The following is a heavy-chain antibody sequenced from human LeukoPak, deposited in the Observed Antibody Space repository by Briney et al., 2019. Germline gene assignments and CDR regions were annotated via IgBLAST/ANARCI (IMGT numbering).Heavy chain of an antibody. CDR1: GGSFSTYY. CDR2: IYYSGST. CDR3: ARDEGDGSYFDN. J-gene: IGHJ4*02. V-gene: IGHV4-59*01. D-gene: IGHD2-15*01. Sequence: SETLSLTCTVPGGSFSTYYWSWIRQPPGKGLEWIGYIYYSGSTNYNPSLKSRVTISVDTSKNQFSLKLSSVTAADTAVYYCARDEGDGSYFDNWGQGTLVTVSS.